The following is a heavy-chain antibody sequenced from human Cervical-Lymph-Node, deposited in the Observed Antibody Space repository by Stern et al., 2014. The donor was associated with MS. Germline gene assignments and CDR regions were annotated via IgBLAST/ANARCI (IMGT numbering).Heavy chain of an antibody. V-gene: IGHV4-59*08. D-gene: IGHD1-26*01. CDR1: GGSITTYY. Sequence: QVQLVQSGPGLVKASATLSLTCTVSGGSITTYYWSWIRQPPGKGLEWIGYIYYSGSTNYNPSLKSRVTFSVAMPNNQFSLNLTSVTAADTAVYYCARHRGRMWYFDLWGRGTLVTVSS. CDR2: IYYSGST. CDR3: ARHRGRMWYFDL. J-gene: IGHJ2*01.